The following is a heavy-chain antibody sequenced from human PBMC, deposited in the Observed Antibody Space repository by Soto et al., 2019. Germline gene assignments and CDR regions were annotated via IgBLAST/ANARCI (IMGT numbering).Heavy chain of an antibody. V-gene: IGHV1-8*01. CDR1: GYTFTSYD. Sequence: ASVKVSCKASGYTFTSYDINWVRQATGQGLEWMGWMNPNSGNTGYAQKFQGRVTMTRNTSISTAYMELSSLRSEDTAVYYCARGLGYCSSTSCLLDYWGQGTLVTVSS. D-gene: IGHD2-2*01. CDR3: ARGLGYCSSTSCLLDY. J-gene: IGHJ4*02. CDR2: MNPNSGNT.